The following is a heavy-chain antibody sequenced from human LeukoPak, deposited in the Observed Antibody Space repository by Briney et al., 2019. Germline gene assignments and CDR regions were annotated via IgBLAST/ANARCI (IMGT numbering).Heavy chain of an antibody. V-gene: IGHV3-66*04. Sequence: ETLSLTCTVSGGSISSSSYYWGWIRQPPGKGLEWVSVIYSGGIYNDGTTNYGDPVKGRFTISRDNSKNTLYLQMNSLRAEDTAVYYCARRELLGYSYGLRTFNIWGQGTTVTVSS. CDR3: ARRELLGYSYGLRTFNI. CDR1: GGSISSSSYY. CDR2: IYSGGIYNDGTT. J-gene: IGHJ3*02. D-gene: IGHD5-18*01.